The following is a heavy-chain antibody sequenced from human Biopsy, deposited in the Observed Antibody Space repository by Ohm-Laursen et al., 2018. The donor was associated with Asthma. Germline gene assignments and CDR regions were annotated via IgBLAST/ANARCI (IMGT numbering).Heavy chain of an antibody. Sequence: SLRLSCSASGFTFSPYWMSWVRQAPGRGLEWVANIKHDGSENNHVDSLKGRFTISRDNAKNSLYLQMNSLRAEDTAVYYCARTFHFWSPYHAEHYQLWGQGTLVTVSS. J-gene: IGHJ1*01. CDR2: IKHDGSEN. V-gene: IGHV3-7*01. CDR3: ARTFHFWSPYHAEHYQL. CDR1: GFTFSPYW. D-gene: IGHD3-3*02.